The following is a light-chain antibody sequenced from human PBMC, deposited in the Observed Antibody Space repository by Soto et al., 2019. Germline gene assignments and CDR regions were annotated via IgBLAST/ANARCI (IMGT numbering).Light chain of an antibody. CDR2: GVF. J-gene: IGKJ1*01. Sequence: EIVMTQSPATLSVYPGERATLSCRTSQSVSSNLAWYQQKPGQAPRLLIYGVFTRATGIPARFSGSGSGTEFTLTISSLQSEDFAVYCCQQYNNWPWTFGQGTKV. CDR1: QSVSSN. V-gene: IGKV3-15*01. CDR3: QQYNNWPWT.